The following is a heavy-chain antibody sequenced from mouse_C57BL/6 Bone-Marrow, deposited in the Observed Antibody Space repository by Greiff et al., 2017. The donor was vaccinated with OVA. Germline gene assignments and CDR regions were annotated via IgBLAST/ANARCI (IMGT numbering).Heavy chain of an antibody. CDR2: IWSGGST. D-gene: IGHD2-5*01. V-gene: IGHV2-5*01. Sequence: VMLVESGPGLVQPSQSLSITCTVSGFSLTSYGVHWVRQSPGKGLEWLGVIWSGGSTDYNAAFMSRLSITKDNSKSQVVFKMNSLQADDTAIYYWAKMGSNRYYAMDYWGQGTSVTVSS. CDR3: AKMGSNRYYAMDY. CDR1: GFSLTSYG. J-gene: IGHJ4*01.